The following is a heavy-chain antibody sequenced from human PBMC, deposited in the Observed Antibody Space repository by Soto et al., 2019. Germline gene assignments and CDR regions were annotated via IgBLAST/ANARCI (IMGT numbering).Heavy chain of an antibody. Sequence: QVQLVQSGAEVKKPGASVKVSCKAPGYTFITSGVSWVRQAPGQGRDWLGWISTYNGNTRYAARIQGRVTMTTDTTTNTAYMELRNLRSDDTAVYYCARGPTDYYDDSANYFLDYWGQGTLVTVSS. V-gene: IGHV1-18*01. CDR3: ARGPTDYYDDSANYFLDY. CDR2: ISTYNGNT. CDR1: GYTFITSG. D-gene: IGHD3-22*01. J-gene: IGHJ4*02.